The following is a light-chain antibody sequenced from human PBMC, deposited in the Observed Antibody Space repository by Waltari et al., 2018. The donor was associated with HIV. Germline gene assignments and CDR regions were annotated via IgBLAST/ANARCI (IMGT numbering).Light chain of an antibody. J-gene: IGKJ2*01. CDR1: QNIRNY. CDR2: AVS. V-gene: IGKV1-39*01. CDR3: QQSYDTPYT. Sequence: DIQMTQSPSSLSASVGDRVTITCRASQNIRNYLNWYQLKPGKAPKLLMYAVSTLQSGVPSRFRGSTSGTDFTLTISCLQPEDFSTYYCQQSYDTPYTFGQGTNLEIK.